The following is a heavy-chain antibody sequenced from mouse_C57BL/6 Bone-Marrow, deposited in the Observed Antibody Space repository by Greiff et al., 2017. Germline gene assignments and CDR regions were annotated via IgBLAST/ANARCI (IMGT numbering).Heavy chain of an antibody. CDR2: IDPNSGGT. Sequence: QVQLQQPGAELVTPGASVKLSCKASGYTFTSYWMHWVKQRPGRGLEWIGRIDPNSGGTKYNEKFKSKATLTVDKPSSTADMLLSSLTSEDSAGYYCARGGDSSGRFAYWGQGTLVTVSA. CDR1: GYTFTSYW. D-gene: IGHD3-2*02. V-gene: IGHV1-72*01. J-gene: IGHJ3*01. CDR3: ARGGDSSGRFAY.